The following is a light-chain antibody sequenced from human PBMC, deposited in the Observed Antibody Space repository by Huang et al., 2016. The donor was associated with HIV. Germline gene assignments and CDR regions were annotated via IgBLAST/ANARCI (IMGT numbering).Light chain of an antibody. CDR3: QQYDNLLREAFT. CDR1: PDISNY. V-gene: IGKV1-33*01. Sequence: DIQMTQSPFSLSASVGDRVTIPCQASPDISNYLNWDQQKPGKAPKLLIYDASNLETGVPSRFSGRGSGTDFTVIISSLQPEDFATYYCQQYDNLLREAFTFGPGTILDI. CDR2: DAS. J-gene: IGKJ3*01.